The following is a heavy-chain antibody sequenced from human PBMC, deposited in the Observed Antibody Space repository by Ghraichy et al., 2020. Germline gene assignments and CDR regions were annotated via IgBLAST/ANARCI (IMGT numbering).Heavy chain of an antibody. Sequence: ASVKVSCKASGYTFTSYDINWVRQATGQGLEWMGWMNPNSGNTGYAQKFQGRVTITRNTSISTAYMELSSLRSEDTAVYYCARGYGSGSWDYYYYGMDVWGQGTTVTVSS. CDR3: ARGYGSGSWDYYYYGMDV. CDR2: MNPNSGNT. J-gene: IGHJ6*02. V-gene: IGHV1-8*03. CDR1: GYTFTSYD. D-gene: IGHD3-10*01.